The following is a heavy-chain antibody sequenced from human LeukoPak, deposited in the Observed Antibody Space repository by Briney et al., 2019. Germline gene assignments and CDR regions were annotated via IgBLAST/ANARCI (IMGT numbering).Heavy chain of an antibody. CDR1: GYTFTGYY. D-gene: IGHD1-1*01. J-gene: IGHJ4*02. Sequence: ASVKVSCKASGYTFTGYYMHWVRQAPGQGLEWMGWINPNSGGTNYAQKFQGRVTMTRDTSISTAYMELSRLRSDDTAVYYCAREHNWNRKFDYWGQGTLVTVSS. V-gene: IGHV1-2*02. CDR3: AREHNWNRKFDY. CDR2: INPNSGGT.